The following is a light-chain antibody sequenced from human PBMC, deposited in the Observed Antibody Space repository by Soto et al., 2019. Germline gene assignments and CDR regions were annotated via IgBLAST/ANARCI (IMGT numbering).Light chain of an antibody. CDR2: GNT. Sequence: QSVLTQPPSVSGAPGQRVTISCTGSSSNIGAGYDVHWYQLLPGTAPKLLIYGNTNRPSGVPDRFSGSKSGTSASLAITGLQAEDEAGYYCQSYDSSLSGGVFGGGTQLTVL. CDR3: QSYDSSLSGGV. V-gene: IGLV1-40*01. CDR1: SSNIGAGYD. J-gene: IGLJ7*01.